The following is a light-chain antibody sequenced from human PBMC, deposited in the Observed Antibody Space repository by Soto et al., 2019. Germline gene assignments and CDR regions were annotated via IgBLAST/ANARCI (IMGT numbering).Light chain of an antibody. V-gene: IGKV1-5*01. J-gene: IGKJ5*01. CDR3: QQCNRYPIT. CDR1: QSISSW. CDR2: DAS. Sequence: DLQMTQSPSTLSASVGARVTITCRASQSISSWLAWYQQKPGKAPKLLIYDASSLESGVPSRFSVIVSGTEFTLTIRSLQPDDAETYDCQQCNRYPITFGQGTRLEIK.